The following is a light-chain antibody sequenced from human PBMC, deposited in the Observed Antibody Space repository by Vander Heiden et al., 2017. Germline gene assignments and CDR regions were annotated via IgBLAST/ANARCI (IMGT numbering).Light chain of an antibody. CDR1: SSNIGSNT. J-gene: IGLJ3*02. V-gene: IGLV1-44*01. CDR2: SNS. CDR3: AAWDDSLNGHWV. Sequence: QSVLTQPPSASGTPGPRVTISCSGSSSNIGSNTVNWYQQLPGTAPKLLVYSNSQRPSGVPDRFSGSKSGTSASLAISGLQSEDEADDYCAAWDDSLNGHWVFGGGTKLTVL.